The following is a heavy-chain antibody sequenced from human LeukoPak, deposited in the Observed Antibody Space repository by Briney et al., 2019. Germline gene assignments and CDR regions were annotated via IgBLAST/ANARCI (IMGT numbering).Heavy chain of an antibody. J-gene: IGHJ3*02. Sequence: PSETLSLTCTVSGDSISSSSYYWGWIRQPPGQGLEWIGSIYYSGSTYYNPSLKSRVTISVDTSKNQFSLKLSSVTAADTAVYYCARYYCSSTSCYDSDAFDIWGQGTMVTVSS. V-gene: IGHV4-39*01. D-gene: IGHD2-2*01. CDR1: GDSISSSSYY. CDR2: IYYSGST. CDR3: ARYYCSSTSCYDSDAFDI.